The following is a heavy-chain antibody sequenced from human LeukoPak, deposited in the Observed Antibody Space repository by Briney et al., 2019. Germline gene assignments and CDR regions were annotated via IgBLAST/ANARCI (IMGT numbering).Heavy chain of an antibody. CDR3: AKDFESGDYFDY. CDR1: GFTFNTYA. J-gene: IGHJ4*02. Sequence: GSLRLSCAASGFTFNTYAMSWVRQAPGKGLEWVSGISGSGGSTYYADSVKGRFIISRDNSKNTLYLQVTSLRAEDTAVYYCAKDFESGDYFDYWGQGTLVTVSS. D-gene: IGHD3-10*01. CDR2: ISGSGGST. V-gene: IGHV3-23*01.